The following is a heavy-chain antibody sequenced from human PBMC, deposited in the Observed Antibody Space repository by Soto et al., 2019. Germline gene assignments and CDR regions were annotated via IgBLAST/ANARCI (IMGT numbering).Heavy chain of an antibody. CDR1: GNTFTYRY. Sequence: RASVKVSCKALGNTFTYRYLHCLRQAPGQALEWMGWITPFSGDVHYAQKFQERVTITRDRSINTAYMQMSSLRSEDTAMYFCAGGGAGSGPFTWELPDHWGQGTLVTVSS. CDR3: AGGGAGSGPFTWELPDH. D-gene: IGHD1-26*01. V-gene: IGHV1-45*02. J-gene: IGHJ4*02. CDR2: ITPFSGDV.